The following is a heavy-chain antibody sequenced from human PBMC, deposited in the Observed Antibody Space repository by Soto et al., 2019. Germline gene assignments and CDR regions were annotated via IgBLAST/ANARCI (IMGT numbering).Heavy chain of an antibody. V-gene: IGHV3-11*01. D-gene: IGHD3-3*01. J-gene: IGHJ4*02. CDR1: GYTFSDYY. Sequence: QVPLVESGGDLVKRGGSLRLSCAASGYTFSDYYMSWIRQAPGKGLEWIAYIDTSSTKIYYADSVKSRVTISRDNAKNSLYLERNSLRDEDTAVYYCASHYDMWSGYLSPVDYWCQGTLVTVSS. CDR3: ASHYDMWSGYLSPVDY. CDR2: IDTSSTKI.